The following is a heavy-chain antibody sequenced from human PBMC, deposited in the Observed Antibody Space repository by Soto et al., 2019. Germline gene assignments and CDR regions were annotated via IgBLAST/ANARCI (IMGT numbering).Heavy chain of an antibody. CDR1: GFTFSSYG. V-gene: IGHV3-30*18. CDR3: AKEAVTYLGY. CDR2: ISYDGSNK. Sequence: GGSLRLSCAASGFTFSSYGMHWVRQAPGKGLEWVAVISYDGSNKYYADSVKGRFTISRDNSKNTLYLQMNSLRAEDTAVYYCAKEAVTYLGYWGQGTLVTVSS. D-gene: IGHD6-19*01. J-gene: IGHJ4*02.